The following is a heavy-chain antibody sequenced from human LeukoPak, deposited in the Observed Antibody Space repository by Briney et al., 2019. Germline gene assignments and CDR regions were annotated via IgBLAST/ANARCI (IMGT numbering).Heavy chain of an antibody. CDR1: GGSISSSNW. Sequence: PSGTLSLTCAVSGGSISSSNWWSWVRQPPGKGLEWIGEIYHSGSTNYNPSLKSRVTISVDKSKNQFSLKLSSVTAADTAVYYCARIGDPYYYYMDVWGKGTTVTISS. V-gene: IGHV4-4*02. J-gene: IGHJ6*03. CDR3: ARIGDPYYYYMDV. D-gene: IGHD3-10*01. CDR2: IYHSGST.